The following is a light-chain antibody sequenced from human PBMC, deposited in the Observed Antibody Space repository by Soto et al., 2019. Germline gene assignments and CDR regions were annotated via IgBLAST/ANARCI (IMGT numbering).Light chain of an antibody. Sequence: QSVLTQPPSASGSPGQSVTMSCTGTSSDVGTYNYVSWYQQHPGKAPRLMIYEVSERPSGVPDRFSGSKSGNTASLTVSGLQAEAEADYYCSSHAGSNSFVFGTGTKVTVL. J-gene: IGLJ1*01. CDR1: SSDVGTYNY. V-gene: IGLV2-8*01. CDR3: SSHAGSNSFV. CDR2: EVS.